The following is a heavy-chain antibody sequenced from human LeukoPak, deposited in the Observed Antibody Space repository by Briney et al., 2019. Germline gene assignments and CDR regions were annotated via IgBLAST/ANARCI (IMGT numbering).Heavy chain of an antibody. CDR1: GFTFSGYA. V-gene: IGHV3-23*01. Sequence: GGSLRLSCAASGFTFSGYAMSWVRQAPGKGLEWVSAISGSGGSTYYADSVKGRFTISRDNSKNTLYLQMNSLRAEDTAVYYCAKDFIYSYGQFDYWGQGTLVTVSS. J-gene: IGHJ4*02. D-gene: IGHD5-18*01. CDR3: AKDFIYSYGQFDY. CDR2: ISGSGGST.